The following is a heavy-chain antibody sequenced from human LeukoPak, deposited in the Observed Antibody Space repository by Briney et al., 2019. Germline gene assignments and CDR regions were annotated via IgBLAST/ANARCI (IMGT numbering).Heavy chain of an antibody. J-gene: IGHJ3*02. CDR2: IYYSGST. CDR3: ARDKKSGNYGDYPAAFDI. CDR1: GGSISSGGYY. D-gene: IGHD4-17*01. V-gene: IGHV4-31*03. Sequence: PSETLSLTCTVSGGSISSGGYYWSWIRQHPGKGLEWIGYIYYSGSTYYNPSLESRVTISVDTSKNQFSLKLSSVTAADTAVYYCARDKKSGNYGDYPAAFDIWGQGTMVTVSS.